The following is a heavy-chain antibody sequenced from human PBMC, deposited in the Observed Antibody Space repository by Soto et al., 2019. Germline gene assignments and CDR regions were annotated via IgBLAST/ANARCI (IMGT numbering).Heavy chain of an antibody. CDR3: AKSVVVITPRFFDY. D-gene: IGHD3-22*01. Sequence: QTGGSLGLSCAASGFTFSSYAMSWVRQAPGKGLEWVSAISGSGGSTYYADSVKGRFTISRDNSKNTLYLQMNSLRAEDTAVYYCAKSVVVITPRFFDYWGQRPLVTVSS. V-gene: IGHV3-23*01. J-gene: IGHJ4*02. CDR2: ISGSGGST. CDR1: GFTFSSYA.